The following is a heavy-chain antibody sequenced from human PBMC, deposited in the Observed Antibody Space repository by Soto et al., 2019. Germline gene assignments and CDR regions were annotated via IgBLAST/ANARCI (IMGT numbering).Heavy chain of an antibody. CDR2: IDPRGGVT. V-gene: IGHV1-46*01. CDR3: ARDLIGPDVYETIGYFIDH. D-gene: IGHD5-12*01. Sequence: QVQLVQSGAEVKKPGSSVKVSCKASGYTFTKFHIHWVRQAPGQGFAWMGMIDPRGGVTRDAQRFQGRITLTSDTATCSVYMELRGRTSEDTAMYYCARDLIGPDVYETIGYFIDHWGPGTLVTVSS. J-gene: IGHJ4*02. CDR1: GYTFTKFH.